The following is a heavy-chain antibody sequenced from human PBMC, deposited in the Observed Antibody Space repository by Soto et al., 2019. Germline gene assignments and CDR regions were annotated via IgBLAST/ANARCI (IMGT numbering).Heavy chain of an antibody. CDR1: GASISGFY. V-gene: IGHV4-4*07. D-gene: IGHD1-1*01. CDR3: VRDGTKTLRDWFDP. CDR2: IYATGTT. J-gene: IGHJ5*02. Sequence: PSETVSLTCTVSGASISGFYWSWIRKSAGKGLEWIGRIYATGTTDYNPSLKSRVMMSVDTSKKQFSLKLRSVTAADTAVYYCVRDGTKTLRDWFDPWGQGISVTVSS.